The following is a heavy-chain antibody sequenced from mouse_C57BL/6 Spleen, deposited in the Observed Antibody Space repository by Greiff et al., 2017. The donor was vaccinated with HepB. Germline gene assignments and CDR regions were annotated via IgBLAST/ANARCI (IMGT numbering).Heavy chain of an antibody. CDR1: GYAFSSSW. CDR3: ARGRWLRYFDY. CDR2: IYPGDGDT. Sequence: VQLVESGPELVKPGASVKISCKASGYAFSSSWMNWVKQRPGKGLEWIGRIYPGDGDTNYNGKFKGKATLTADKSSSTAYMQLSSLTSEDSAVYFCARGRWLRYFDYWGQGTTLTVSS. V-gene: IGHV1-82*01. J-gene: IGHJ2*01. D-gene: IGHD2-2*01.